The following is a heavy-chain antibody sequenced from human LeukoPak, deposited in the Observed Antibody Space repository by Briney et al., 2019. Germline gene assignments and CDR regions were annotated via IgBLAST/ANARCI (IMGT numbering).Heavy chain of an antibody. CDR3: ASRRLGELSYFDY. CDR2: IKQDGSEK. CDR1: GFTFSSYW. J-gene: IGHJ4*02. V-gene: IGHV3-7*05. D-gene: IGHD3-16*02. Sequence: HPWGSLTLFCAASGFTFSSYWMSWVRQAPGKGLEWVANIKQDGSEKYYVDSVKGRFTISRDNAKNSLYLQMNSLRAEDTAVYYCASRRLGELSYFDYWGQGAMLTVTS.